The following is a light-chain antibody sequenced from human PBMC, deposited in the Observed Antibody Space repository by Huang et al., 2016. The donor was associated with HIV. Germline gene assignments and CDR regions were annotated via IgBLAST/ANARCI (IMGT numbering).Light chain of an antibody. Sequence: DIQMTQSPSTLSASVGDRVTITCRTSQSFTTCLAWYQQKPGKSPKRLTYDVSSLESGVPARFSGSGSGTEFTLTISSLQPDDVATYYCQQYDGYPWTFGQGTKVEIK. CDR2: DVS. J-gene: IGKJ1*01. CDR1: QSFTTC. CDR3: QQYDGYPWT. V-gene: IGKV1-5*01.